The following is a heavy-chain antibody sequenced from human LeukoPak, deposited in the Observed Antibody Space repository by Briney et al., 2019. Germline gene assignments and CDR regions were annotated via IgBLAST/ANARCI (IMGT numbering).Heavy chain of an antibody. J-gene: IGHJ5*02. V-gene: IGHV4-30-4*08. CDR2: VYYSGST. CDR3: ARGRYCSGGSCYWFDP. D-gene: IGHD2-15*01. CDR1: GGSISSGDYY. Sequence: SETLSLTCTVSGGSISSGDYYWSWIRQPPGKGLEWIGYVYYSGSTYYNPSLKSRVTMSVDTSKNQFSLKLSSVTAADTAVYYCARGRYCSGGSCYWFDPWGQGTLVTVSS.